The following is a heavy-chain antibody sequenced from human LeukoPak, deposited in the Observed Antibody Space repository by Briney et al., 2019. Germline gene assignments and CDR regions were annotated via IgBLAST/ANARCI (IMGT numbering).Heavy chain of an antibody. J-gene: IGHJ6*03. CDR2: IKQDGSEK. Sequence: GGSLRLSCAASGFTFSSYWMSWVRQAPGKGLEWVANIKQDGSEKYYVDSVKGRFTISRDNAKNSLYLQMNSLRAEDTAVYYCARDYGGNSVFYYHYYMDVWGKGTTVTVSS. CDR1: GFTFSSYW. CDR3: ARDYGGNSVFYYHYYMDV. V-gene: IGHV3-7*01. D-gene: IGHD4-23*01.